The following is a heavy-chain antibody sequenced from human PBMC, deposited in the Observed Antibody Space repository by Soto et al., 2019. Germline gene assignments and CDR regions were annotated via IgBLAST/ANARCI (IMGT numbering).Heavy chain of an antibody. V-gene: IGHV1-2*02. CDR1: GYTFTDFY. D-gene: IGHD1-1*01. CDR3: ATGTNGTTGWYHP. J-gene: IGHJ5*02. Sequence: QEQLVQSGTEVKKPGASVTVSCKSSGYTFTDFYLHWLRQTPGQGLEWVGWIKPKTGDTKSSQKFQGRVTMSRDTSVSTASIDLTSLTSDDTAMYYCATGTNGTTGWYHPWGQGTRVTVSS. CDR2: IKPKTGDT.